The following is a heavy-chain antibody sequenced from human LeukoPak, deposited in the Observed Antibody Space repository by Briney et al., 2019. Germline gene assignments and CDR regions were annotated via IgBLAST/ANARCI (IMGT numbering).Heavy chain of an antibody. J-gene: IGHJ6*03. D-gene: IGHD3-22*01. Sequence: PGGSLRLSCAASGFTFSSYWMHWVRHAPGKGLVWVSRINSDGSSTSYADSVKGRFTISRDNAKNTLYLQMNSLRAEDTAVYYCARDSYYDSSGYSLYYYYYYMDVWGKGTTVTVSS. V-gene: IGHV3-74*01. CDR1: GFTFSSYW. CDR2: INSDGSST. CDR3: ARDSYYDSSGYSLYYYYYYMDV.